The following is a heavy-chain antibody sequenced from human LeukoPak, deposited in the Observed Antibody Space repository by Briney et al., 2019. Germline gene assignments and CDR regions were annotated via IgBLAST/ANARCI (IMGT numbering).Heavy chain of an antibody. Sequence: TSETLSLTCTVSGGSISSYYWSWIRQPPGKGLEWIGYIFYSGSTNYNPSLESRVTMSVDTSKNQFSLKLRSVTAADTAVYYCARDNGLGCSSTSCYGTFDYWGQGTLVTVSS. V-gene: IGHV4-59*12. CDR1: GGSISSYY. D-gene: IGHD2-2*01. J-gene: IGHJ4*02. CDR2: IFYSGST. CDR3: ARDNGLGCSSTSCYGTFDY.